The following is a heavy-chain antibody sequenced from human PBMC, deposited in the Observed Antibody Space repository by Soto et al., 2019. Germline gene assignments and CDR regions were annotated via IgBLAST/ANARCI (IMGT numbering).Heavy chain of an antibody. CDR2: IYYSGST. CDR1: GGSISSSSYY. J-gene: IGHJ4*02. Sequence: SETLSLTCTVSGGSISSSSYYWGWIRQPPGKGLEWIGSIYYSGSTYYNPSLKSRVTISVDTSKNQFSLKLSSVTAADTAVYYCARQGYSYGPAVFDYWGQGTLVT. CDR3: ARQGYSYGPAVFDY. V-gene: IGHV4-39*01. D-gene: IGHD5-18*01.